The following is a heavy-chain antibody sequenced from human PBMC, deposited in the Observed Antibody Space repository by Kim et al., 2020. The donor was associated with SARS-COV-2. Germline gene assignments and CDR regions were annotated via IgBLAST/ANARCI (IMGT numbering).Heavy chain of an antibody. CDR3: ARGAKYYYDGSGYYFGVFYV. V-gene: IGHV4-59*11. CDR1: GGSISSHY. J-gene: IGHJ3*01. D-gene: IGHD3-22*01. CDR2: IYYSGST. Sequence: SETLSLTCTVSGGSISSHYWIWIRQPPGKGLESIGYIYYSGSTNYYNPSLKSRVTLSIYTSKNQFSLKLSSVTAADTAVYYCARGAKYYYDGSGYYFGVFYVCSQGKMVSVS.